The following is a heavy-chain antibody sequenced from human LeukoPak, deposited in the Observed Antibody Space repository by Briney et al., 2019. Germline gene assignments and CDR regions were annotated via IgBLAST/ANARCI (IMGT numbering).Heavy chain of an antibody. V-gene: IGHV4-34*01. CDR2: INHSGST. D-gene: IGHD3-22*01. CDR1: GGSFSGYY. CDR3: ARETDNSSGYPTRYYYYYMDV. Sequence: SETLSLTCAVYGGSFSGYYWSWIRQPPGKGLEWIGEINHSGSTNYNPSLKSRVTISVDTSKNQFPLKLSSVTAADTAVYYCARETDNSSGYPTRYYYYYMDVWGKGTTVTISS. J-gene: IGHJ6*03.